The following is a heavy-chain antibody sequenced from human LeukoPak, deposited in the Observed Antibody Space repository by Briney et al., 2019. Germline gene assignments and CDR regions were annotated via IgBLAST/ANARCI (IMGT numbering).Heavy chain of an antibody. V-gene: IGHV1-69*04. Sequence: ASVTVSFKASVGTFISYAISWVGQAPGQGLEWMGRIIPILGIANYAQKFQGRVTITADKSTSTAYMELSSLRSEDTAVYYCARDRVTGTPTGADYWGQGTLVTVSS. CDR1: VGTFISYA. D-gene: IGHD1-7*01. J-gene: IGHJ4*02. CDR2: IIPILGIA. CDR3: ARDRVTGTPTGADY.